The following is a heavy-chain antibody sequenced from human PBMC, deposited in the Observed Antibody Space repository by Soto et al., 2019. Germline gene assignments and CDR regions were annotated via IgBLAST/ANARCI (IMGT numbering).Heavy chain of an antibody. D-gene: IGHD2-2*01. CDR2: IIPISGTA. CDR3: ARSQGSSTSLEIYYYYYYGMDV. Sequence: QVQLVQSGAEVKKPGSSVKVSCKASGGTFSSYAISWVRQAPGQGLEWMGGIIPISGTANYAQKFQGRVTMTAEESTSTAYMELSSPRSEDTAVYYCARSQGSSTSLEIYYYYYYGMDVWGQGTTVTVSS. V-gene: IGHV1-69*01. CDR1: GGTFSSYA. J-gene: IGHJ6*02.